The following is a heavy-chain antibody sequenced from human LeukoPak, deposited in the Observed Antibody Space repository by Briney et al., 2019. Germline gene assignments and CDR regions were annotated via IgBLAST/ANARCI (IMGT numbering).Heavy chain of an antibody. CDR1: GYSISSGNY. Sequence: SETLSLTCSVSGYSISSGNYWGWIRLPPGKGLQWIGSIYHSGSTYYNPSLKSRVTISVDTSKNQFSLKLSSVTAADTAVYYCARVSGAGYDGRGVFDYWGQGTLVTVSS. D-gene: IGHD2-8*02. V-gene: IGHV4-38-2*02. CDR3: ARVSGAGYDGRGVFDY. J-gene: IGHJ4*02. CDR2: IYHSGST.